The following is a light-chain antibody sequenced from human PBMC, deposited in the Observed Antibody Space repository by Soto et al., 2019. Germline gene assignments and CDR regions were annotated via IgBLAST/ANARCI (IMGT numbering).Light chain of an antibody. V-gene: IGKV3-20*01. CDR3: QQYGSSPWT. CDR2: GAS. J-gene: IGKJ1*01. Sequence: EIVLTQSPGTLSLSPGERATLSCRASQSVTGTCLAWYQQKPGQAPRLLIYGASSRATGIPDRFSGSGSGTDFTLTISRLEPEDFAVYYGQQYGSSPWTFGQGTKVEIK. CDR1: QSVTGTC.